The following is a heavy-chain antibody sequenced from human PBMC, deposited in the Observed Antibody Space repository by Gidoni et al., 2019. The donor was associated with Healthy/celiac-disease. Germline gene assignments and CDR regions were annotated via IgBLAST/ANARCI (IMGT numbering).Heavy chain of an antibody. CDR3: ARGGWYSSGWWHY. Sequence: EVQLVESGGGLVKPGVSLRLSCAASGFTFSSYSMNWVRQAPGKGLEWVSAISSSSSYIYYADSVKGRFTISRDNAKNSLYLQMNSLRAEDTAVYYCARGGWYSSGWWHYWGQGTLVTVSS. V-gene: IGHV3-21*01. J-gene: IGHJ4*02. CDR1: GFTFSSYS. D-gene: IGHD6-19*01. CDR2: ISSSSSYI.